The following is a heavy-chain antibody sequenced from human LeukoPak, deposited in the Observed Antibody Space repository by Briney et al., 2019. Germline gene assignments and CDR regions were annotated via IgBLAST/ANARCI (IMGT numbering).Heavy chain of an antibody. V-gene: IGHV4-38-2*01. Sequence: PSETLSLTCAVSGYSISSGYYWGWIRQPPGKGLEWIGSIYHSGSTYYNPSLKSRVTISVDTSKNQFSLKLSPVTAADTAVYYCARVLGGEQLFDYWGQGTLVTVSS. CDR2: IYHSGST. D-gene: IGHD6-13*01. J-gene: IGHJ4*02. CDR3: ARVLGGEQLFDY. CDR1: GYSISSGYY.